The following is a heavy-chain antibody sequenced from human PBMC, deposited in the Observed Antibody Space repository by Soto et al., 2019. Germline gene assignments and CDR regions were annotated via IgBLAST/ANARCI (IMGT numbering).Heavy chain of an antibody. Sequence: KPGGSLRLSCAASGFTFSSYSMNWVRQAPGKGLEWVSSISSSSSYIYYADSVKGRFTISRDNAKNSLYLQMNSLRAEDTAVYYCARDREGYCSSTSCQSLYGMDVWGQGTTVTVSS. D-gene: IGHD2-2*01. CDR2: ISSSSSYI. CDR3: ARDREGYCSSTSCQSLYGMDV. J-gene: IGHJ6*02. V-gene: IGHV3-21*01. CDR1: GFTFSSYS.